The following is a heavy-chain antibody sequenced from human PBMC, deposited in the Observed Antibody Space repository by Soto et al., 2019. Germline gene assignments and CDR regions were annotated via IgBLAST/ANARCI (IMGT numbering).Heavy chain of an antibody. D-gene: IGHD5-18*01. Sequence: HPGGSLRLSCAASGFTFSSYAMSWVRQAPGKGLEWVSAISGSGGSTYYADSVKGRFTISRDNSKNTLYLQMNSLRAEDTAVYYCAKYSVAYYYYYMDVWGKGTTVTVSS. CDR1: GFTFSSYA. CDR3: AKYSVAYYYYYMDV. J-gene: IGHJ6*03. V-gene: IGHV3-23*01. CDR2: ISGSGGST.